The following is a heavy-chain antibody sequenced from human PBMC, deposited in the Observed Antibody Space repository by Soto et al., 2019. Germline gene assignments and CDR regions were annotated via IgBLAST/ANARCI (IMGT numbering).Heavy chain of an antibody. J-gene: IGHJ5*02. V-gene: IGHV3-48*02. CDR3: ARDNGIAGSFDP. CDR2: ISISSRTI. CDR1: GLTFSSYS. Sequence: GGSLRLSCAASGLTFSSYSMNGVRQAPGRALEWVSYISISSRTIYYADSVRGRFTISRDDAKNSLYLQMNSLRDEDTAVYYCARDNGIAGSFDPWGQGTLVTVSS. D-gene: IGHD6-13*01.